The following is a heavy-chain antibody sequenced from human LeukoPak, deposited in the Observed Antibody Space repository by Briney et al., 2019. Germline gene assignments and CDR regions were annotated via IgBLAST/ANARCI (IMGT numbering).Heavy chain of an antibody. V-gene: IGHV3-30*18. CDR2: ISYDGSNK. Sequence: GGSLRLSCAASGFTFSSYWMSWVRQAPGKGLEWVAVISYDGSNKYYADSVKGRFTISRDNSKNTLYLQMNSLRAEDTAVYYCAKDDDSSSFSYYYYYYGMDVWGQGTTVTVSS. CDR3: AKDDDSSSFSYYYYYYGMDV. J-gene: IGHJ6*02. CDR1: GFTFSSYW. D-gene: IGHD6-6*01.